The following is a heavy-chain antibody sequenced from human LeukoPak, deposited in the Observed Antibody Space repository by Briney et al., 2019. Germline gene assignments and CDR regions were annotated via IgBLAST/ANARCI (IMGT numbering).Heavy chain of an antibody. J-gene: IGHJ5*02. V-gene: IGHV7-4-1*02. CDR1: GYTFTSYY. CDR3: ASSGPNYGSGSYYWFDP. CDR2: INTNTGNP. Sequence: GASVKVSCKASGYTFTSYYMHWVRQAPGQGLEWMGWINTNTGNPTYAQGFTGRFVFSLDTSVSTAYLQISSLKAEDTAVYYCASSGPNYGSGSYYWFDPWGQGTLVTVSS. D-gene: IGHD3-10*01.